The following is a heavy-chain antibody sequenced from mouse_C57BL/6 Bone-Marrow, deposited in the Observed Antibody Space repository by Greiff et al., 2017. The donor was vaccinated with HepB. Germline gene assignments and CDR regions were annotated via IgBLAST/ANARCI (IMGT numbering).Heavy chain of an antibody. D-gene: IGHD1-1*01. J-gene: IGHJ3*01. V-gene: IGHV2-2*01. Sequence: QVQLKQSGPGLVQPSQSLSITCTVSGFSFTSYGVHWVRQSPGKGLEWLGVIWSGGSTDYNAAFISRLSISKDNSKSQVFFKMNSLQADDTAIYYCARRGYYYGSSFAYWGQGTLVTVSA. CDR2: IWSGGST. CDR1: GFSFTSYG. CDR3: ARRGYYYGSSFAY.